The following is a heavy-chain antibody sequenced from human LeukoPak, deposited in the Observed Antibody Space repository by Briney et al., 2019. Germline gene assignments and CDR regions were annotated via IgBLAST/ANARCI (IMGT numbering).Heavy chain of an antibody. CDR2: ISSNSIHI. J-gene: IGHJ4*02. Sequence: PGGSLRLSCAASGFTFSSYSMNWVRQGPGKGLEWVSSISSNSIHIYYADSVKGRFTISRDNAKNSLFLQMNSLRAEDTAVYYCAREGGSTKYHFDYWGQGTLVTVSS. CDR3: AREGGSTKYHFDY. V-gene: IGHV3-21*01. CDR1: GFTFSSYS. D-gene: IGHD2-8*01.